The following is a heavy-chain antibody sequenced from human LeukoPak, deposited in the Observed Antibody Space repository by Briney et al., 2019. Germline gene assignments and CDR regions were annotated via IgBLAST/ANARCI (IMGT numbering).Heavy chain of an antibody. J-gene: IGHJ5*02. CDR3: ARAVYSSGWYGSYNWFDP. D-gene: IGHD6-19*01. CDR2: INPNSGGT. CDR1: GYTFTGYY. V-gene: IGHV1-2*02. Sequence: ASVKVSCKASGYTFTGYYMHWVRQAPGQGLEWMGWINPNSGGTNYAQKFQGRVTMTRDTSISTAYMELSRLRSDDTAVYYCARAVYSSGWYGSYNWFDPWGQGTLVTVSS.